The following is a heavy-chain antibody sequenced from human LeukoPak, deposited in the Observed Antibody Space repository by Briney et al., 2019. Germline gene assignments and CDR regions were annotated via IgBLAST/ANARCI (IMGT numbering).Heavy chain of an antibody. CDR2: ISSSGSTI. CDR3: ARNLRTGSPQGVDY. D-gene: IGHD3/OR15-3a*01. J-gene: IGHJ4*02. V-gene: IGHV3-48*03. Sequence: PGGSLRLSCAASGFTFSNYEMNWVRQAPGKGREWVSYISSSGSTIYYADSVKGRFTISRDNAKNSLYLQMNSLRAEDTAVYYCARNLRTGSPQGVDYWGQGTLVTVSS. CDR1: GFTFSNYE.